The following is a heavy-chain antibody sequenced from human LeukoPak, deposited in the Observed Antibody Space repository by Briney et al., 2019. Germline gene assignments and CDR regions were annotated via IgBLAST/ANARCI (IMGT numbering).Heavy chain of an antibody. CDR1: GVTFSGYE. V-gene: IGHV3-48*03. CDR2: ISSSASTI. CDR3: AREGCSSTSCYDY. J-gene: IGHJ4*02. Sequence: GGSLRLPCAASGVTFSGYEMNWVRQAPGKGLEWGSYISSSASTIYYADSVKGRFTISRDNAKNSLYLQMNSLRAEDTAVYYCAREGCSSTSCYDYWGQGTLVTVSS. D-gene: IGHD2-2*01.